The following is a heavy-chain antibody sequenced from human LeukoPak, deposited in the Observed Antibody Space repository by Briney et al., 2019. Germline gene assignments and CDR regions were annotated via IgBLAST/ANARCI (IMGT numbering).Heavy chain of an antibody. CDR3: ARYYYDSSGYYYVEY. J-gene: IGHJ4*02. CDR1: GYSISSGYY. V-gene: IGHV4-38-2*02. CDR2: IYHSGST. D-gene: IGHD3-22*01. Sequence: PSETLSLTCSVSGYSISSGYYWGWIRQPPGKGLEWIGSIYHSGSTYYNPSLKSRVTISVDTSKNQFSLELSSVTAADTAVYYCARYYYDSSGYYYVEYWGQGTLVTVSS.